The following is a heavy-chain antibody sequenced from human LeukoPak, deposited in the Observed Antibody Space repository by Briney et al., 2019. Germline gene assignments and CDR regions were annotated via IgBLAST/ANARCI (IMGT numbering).Heavy chain of an antibody. V-gene: IGHV4-59*01. CDR2: VYVSGYT. Sequence: SETLSLTCTVSGGPISNNYWSWIRQPPGKGLEWIGYVYVSGYTHYNPSLKSRVTISIDTSKNHFSLKLRSVTAADTAVYYCARTTEGYAGGPGYSYYYYMDVWGKGTTVTISS. CDR1: GGPISNNY. J-gene: IGHJ6*03. CDR3: ARTTEGYAGGPGYSYYYYMDV. D-gene: IGHD5-12*01.